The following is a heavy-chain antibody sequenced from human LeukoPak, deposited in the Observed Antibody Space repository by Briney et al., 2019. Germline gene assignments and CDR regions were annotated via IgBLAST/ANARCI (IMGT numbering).Heavy chain of an antibody. CDR2: INHSGST. V-gene: IGHV4-34*01. J-gene: IGHJ4*02. CDR3: ARGQGTETTH. Sequence: PSETLSLTCAVYGGSFSGYYWTWIRQPPGKGLEWIGEINHSGSTNYNPSLKSRVTISVDTSKNQFSLKLSSVTAADTAVYYCARGQGTETTHWGQGTLVTVSS. D-gene: IGHD4-17*01. CDR1: GGSFSGYY.